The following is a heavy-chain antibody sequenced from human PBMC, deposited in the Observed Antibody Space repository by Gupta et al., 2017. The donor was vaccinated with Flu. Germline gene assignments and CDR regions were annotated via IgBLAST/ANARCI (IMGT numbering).Heavy chain of an antibody. CDR3: ARGGRIAVAGTHYYYGMDV. Sequence: QVQLQQWGAGLLKPSETLSLTCAVYGGSFRGAYWRWTRPPPGKGLEWTGEINHSGSTNYNPSLKSRVTISVDTSKNQFSLKLSSVTAADTAVYYCARGGRIAVAGTHYYYGMDVWGQGTTVTVSS. CDR1: GGSFRGAY. CDR2: INHSGST. J-gene: IGHJ6*02. V-gene: IGHV4-34*01. D-gene: IGHD6-19*01.